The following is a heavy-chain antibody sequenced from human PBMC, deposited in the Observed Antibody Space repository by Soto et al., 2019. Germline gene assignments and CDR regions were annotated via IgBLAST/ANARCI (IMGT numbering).Heavy chain of an antibody. J-gene: IGHJ3*02. Sequence: QVQLVESGGGVVQPGRSLRLSCAASGFTFSSYGMHWVRQAPGKGLEWVAVIWYDGSNKYYADSVKGRFTISRDNSKNTLYLQMNSLRAEDTAVYYCARVDDYGDSHPVDIWGQGTMVTVSS. CDR2: IWYDGSNK. V-gene: IGHV3-33*01. CDR3: ARVDDYGDSHPVDI. D-gene: IGHD4-17*01. CDR1: GFTFSSYG.